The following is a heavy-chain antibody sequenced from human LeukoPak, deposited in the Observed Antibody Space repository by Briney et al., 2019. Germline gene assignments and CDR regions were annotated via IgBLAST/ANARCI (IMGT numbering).Heavy chain of an antibody. CDR3: ARDKGVVPAAAMFYLDY. CDR1: GYSFTSYY. J-gene: IGHJ4*02. D-gene: IGHD2-2*01. Sequence: ASVNVSCKASGYSFTSYYIHWVRQAPGQGLEGMGIINPRGGSRSYPQNFQGRVTMTRDTSTSTVHMELSSLRSDDTAVYYCARDKGVVPAAAMFYLDYWGQGTLVTVSS. CDR2: INPRGGSR. V-gene: IGHV1-46*01.